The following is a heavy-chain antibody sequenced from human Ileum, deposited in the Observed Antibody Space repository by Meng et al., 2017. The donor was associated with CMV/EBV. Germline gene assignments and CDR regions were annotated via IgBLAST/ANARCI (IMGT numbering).Heavy chain of an antibody. CDR1: GFSCSRYG. CDR3: ASGKGSYGYYRLLYYYYGMDV. J-gene: IGHJ6*02. Sequence: GESPKISCAASGFSCSRYGMSWVRQAPGKGLEWVANIKQDGSEKYYVDSVKGRFTISRDNAKNSLYLQMNSLRAEDTAVYYCASGKGSYGYYRLLYYYYGMDVWGQGTTVTVSS. V-gene: IGHV3-7*01. CDR2: IKQDGSEK. D-gene: IGHD3-22*01.